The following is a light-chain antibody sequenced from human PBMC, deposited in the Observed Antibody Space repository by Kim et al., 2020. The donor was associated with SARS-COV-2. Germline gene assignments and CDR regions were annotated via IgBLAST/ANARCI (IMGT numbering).Light chain of an antibody. CDR3: LQNNTYPIT. Sequence: GDRVTIPCRASQDIRNDLGWYQQNPGRAPKRLIYGASSLQSGVPSRFRGSGSGTEFTLTISSLQPEDFATYFCLQNNTYPITFGQGTRLEIK. CDR1: QDIRND. J-gene: IGKJ5*01. CDR2: GAS. V-gene: IGKV1-17*01.